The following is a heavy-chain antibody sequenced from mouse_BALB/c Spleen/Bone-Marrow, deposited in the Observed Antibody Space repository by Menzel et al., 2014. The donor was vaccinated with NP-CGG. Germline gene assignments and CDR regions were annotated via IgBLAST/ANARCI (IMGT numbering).Heavy chain of an antibody. CDR1: GFTFTDFY. V-gene: IGHV7-3*02. CDR2: IRNKANGYTT. Sequence: EVMLVEFGGGLVQTWGSLRLTRHASGFTFTDFYRNWVRQPTGEALERLGFIRNKANGYTTAYRESVKGRFTISRHNSESILYIQFITLRAEDTATYDCARDAGRLLFDYCGEGITLPGSS. CDR3: ARDAGRLLFDY. J-gene: IGHJ2*01. D-gene: IGHD2-1*01.